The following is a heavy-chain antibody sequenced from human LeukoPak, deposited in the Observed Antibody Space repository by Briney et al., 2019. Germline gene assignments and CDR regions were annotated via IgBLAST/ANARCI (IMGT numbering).Heavy chain of an antibody. CDR1: GFIFSSAW. CDR3: ARGLCTSTSCYQGPFDF. Sequence: GGSLRLSCAASGFIFSSAWMTWVRQAPGKGLEWVGHIKTKSNGETTDYAAPVKGRFIISRDDSKNTLYLQMNSLRTEDTAVYYCARGLCTSTSCYQGPFDFWGQGTLVTVSS. V-gene: IGHV3-15*01. J-gene: IGHJ4*02. D-gene: IGHD2-2*01. CDR2: IKTKSNGETT.